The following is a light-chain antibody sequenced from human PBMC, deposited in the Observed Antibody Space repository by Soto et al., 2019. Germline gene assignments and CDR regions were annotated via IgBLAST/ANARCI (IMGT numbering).Light chain of an antibody. V-gene: IGLV4-69*01. CDR1: SGNSSYA. Sequence: QSVLTQSPSASASLGASVKLTCTLSSGNSSYAISWHQQQPEKGHRYLMKVNSDGSHSKGDGIPDRFSGSNSGAERPLTISSLQSEDEADYYCQTWGTGIHVVFGGGTQLTVL. CDR2: VNSDGSH. J-gene: IGLJ2*01. CDR3: QTWGTGIHVV.